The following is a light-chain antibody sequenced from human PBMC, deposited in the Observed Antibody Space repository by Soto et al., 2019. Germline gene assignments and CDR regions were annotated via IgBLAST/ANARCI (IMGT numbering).Light chain of an antibody. CDR2: DVT. J-gene: IGLJ1*01. V-gene: IGLV2-8*01. Sequence: QSALTQPPSASGSPGQSVTISCTGTSSDAGGYNFVSWYQQHPGKAPKLMIYDVTKRPSGVPDRFSGSKSGNTASLTVSGLQAEDEADYYFSSYAGTHIVFGTGTKVTVL. CDR1: SSDAGGYNF. CDR3: SSYAGTHIV.